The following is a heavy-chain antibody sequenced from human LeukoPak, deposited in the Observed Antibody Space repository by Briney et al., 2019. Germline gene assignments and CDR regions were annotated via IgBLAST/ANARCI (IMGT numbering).Heavy chain of an antibody. Sequence: GGSLRLSCAASGFTFSSYEMNWVRQAPGKGLEWVSYISSSGSTIYYADSVKGRFTISRDNAKNSLCLQMNSLRAEDTAVYYCASNYYGSGSYSYNWFDPWGQGTLVTVSS. CDR2: ISSSGSTI. CDR1: GFTFSSYE. D-gene: IGHD3-10*01. V-gene: IGHV3-48*03. J-gene: IGHJ5*02. CDR3: ASNYYGSGSYSYNWFDP.